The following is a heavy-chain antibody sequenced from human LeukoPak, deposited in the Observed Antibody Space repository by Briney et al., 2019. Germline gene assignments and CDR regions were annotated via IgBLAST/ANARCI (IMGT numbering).Heavy chain of an antibody. CDR2: INPSGGST. D-gene: IGHD5-12*01. V-gene: IGHV1-46*01. J-gene: IGHJ4*02. CDR3: ARDLRGYSGYDYYNYFDY. Sequence: ASVEVSCKASGYTFTSYYMHWVRQAPGQGLEWMGIINPSGGSTSYAQKFQGRVTMTRDTSTSTVYMELSSLRSEDTAVYYCARDLRGYSGYDYYNYFDYWGQGTLVTVSS. CDR1: GYTFTSYY.